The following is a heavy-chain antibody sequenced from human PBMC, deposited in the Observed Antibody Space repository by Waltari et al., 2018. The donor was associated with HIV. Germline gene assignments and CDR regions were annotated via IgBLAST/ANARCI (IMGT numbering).Heavy chain of an antibody. J-gene: IGHJ4*02. CDR3: ARDYYGSGSSAHFDY. CDR2: ISSSSSYI. CDR1: GFTFSSYS. D-gene: IGHD3-10*01. V-gene: IGHV3-21*01. Sequence: EVQLVESGGGLVKPGGSLRLSCAASGFTFSSYSMNWVRQAPGKGLEWVSSISSSSSYIYYADSVKGRFTIARDNAKNSLYLQMNSLRAEDTAVYYCARDYYGSGSSAHFDYWGQGTLVTVSS.